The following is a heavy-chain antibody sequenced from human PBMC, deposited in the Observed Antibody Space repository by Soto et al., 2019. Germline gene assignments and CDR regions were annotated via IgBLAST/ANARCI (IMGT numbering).Heavy chain of an antibody. Sequence: SETLSLTCTVSGGSISSYYWSWIRQPPGKGLEWIGYIYYSGSTNYNPSLKSRVTILVDTSKNQFSLKLSSVTAADTAVYYCAGDGGDDAFDIWGQGTMVTVSS. CDR2: IYYSGST. J-gene: IGHJ3*02. D-gene: IGHD2-15*01. CDR1: GGSISSYY. V-gene: IGHV4-59*01. CDR3: AGDGGDDAFDI.